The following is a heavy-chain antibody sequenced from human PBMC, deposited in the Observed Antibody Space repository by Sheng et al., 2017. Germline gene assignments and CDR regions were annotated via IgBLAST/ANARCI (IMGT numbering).Heavy chain of an antibody. CDR1: GFTFSRYG. Sequence: QVQLVESGGGVVRPGGSLRLSCAASGFTFSRYGMNWVRQAPGKGLEWVAFIRFDGHEQYYVDSVKGRFTISRDDSKNTLYLQMDSLRVGDTAVYFCARLSYGAFDFWGQGTLVTVSS. CDR2: IRFDGHEQ. D-gene: IGHD3-10*01. CDR3: ARLSYGAFDF. V-gene: IGHV3-30*02. J-gene: IGHJ4*02.